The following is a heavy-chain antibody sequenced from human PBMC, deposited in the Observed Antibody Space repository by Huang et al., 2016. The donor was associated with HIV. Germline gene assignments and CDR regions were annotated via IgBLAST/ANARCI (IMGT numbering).Heavy chain of an antibody. D-gene: IGHD6-13*01. V-gene: IGHV3-30*18. Sequence: QVLLVDAGGGVVHSGRSLTIFWAAYGFSFSSLCMPWVRQAPGKWLEWVAVISYDAKKKYYADSEKRRFSISRDNSKTTVYRKLNSLRLEDTAVYYCAKGWSAAAVLDFWGQGTLVTVSS. J-gene: IGHJ4*02. CDR3: AKGWSAAAVLDF. CDR1: GFSFSSLC. CDR2: ISYDAKKK.